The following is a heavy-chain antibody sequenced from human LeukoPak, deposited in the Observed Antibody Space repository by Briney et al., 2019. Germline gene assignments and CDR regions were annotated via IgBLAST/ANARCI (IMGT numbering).Heavy chain of an antibody. CDR2: IYYSGLT. CDR3: ARRGYFNS. Sequence: SETLSLTCTVTGGSISSYYWSWIRQPPGKGMEWIGYIYYSGLTDYNPSLKSRVTISVDTSKNQFSLKLSSVTAADTAVYYCARRGYFNSWGQGALVTVSS. CDR1: GGSISSYY. J-gene: IGHJ4*02. V-gene: IGHV4-59*08.